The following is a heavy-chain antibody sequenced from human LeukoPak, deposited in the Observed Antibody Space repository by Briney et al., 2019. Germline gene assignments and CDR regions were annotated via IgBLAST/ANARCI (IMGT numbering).Heavy chain of an antibody. Sequence: GGSLLLSCAASGFTFSGFAMSWVRRPPGKGLEWVSGISGSGDNTLYAASVKGRFTISRDNSKNTLYLEMNSLRAEDTAIYYCAKMKGHPLPKYYMDVWGQGTTVTVSS. CDR1: GFTFSGFA. CDR2: ISGSGDNT. V-gene: IGHV3-23*01. CDR3: AKMKGHPLPKYYMDV. J-gene: IGHJ6*01. D-gene: IGHD1-26*01.